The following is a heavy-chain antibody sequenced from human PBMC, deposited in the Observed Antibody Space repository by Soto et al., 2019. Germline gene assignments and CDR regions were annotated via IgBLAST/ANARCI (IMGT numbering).Heavy chain of an antibody. D-gene: IGHD4-4*01. CDR2: ISSTSTYI. Sequence: EVQLVESGGGLVKPGGSLRLSCAASGFTFSSFSMNWVRQAPGKGLEWVSSISSTSTYIYYADSVKGRFTISRDNAKNSLYMQVDRLRAEDTAVCYCAKEGSPYSNIAAGFDYWGQGALVTVSS. V-gene: IGHV3-21*01. CDR1: GFTFSSFS. J-gene: IGHJ4*02. CDR3: AKEGSPYSNIAAGFDY.